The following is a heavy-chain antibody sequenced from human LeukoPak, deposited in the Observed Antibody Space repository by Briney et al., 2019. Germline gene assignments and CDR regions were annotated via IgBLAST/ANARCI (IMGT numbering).Heavy chain of an antibody. CDR1: GFTFSSYA. CDR3: ARDQYDTWSRRGNFDS. Sequence: GGSLRLSCAASGFTFSSYAMSWVRQAPGKGLEWVANIKLDGGEKNYVDSVKGRFTISRDNTKNSLYLQMNSLRAKDTAVFYCARDQYDTWSRRGNFDSWGQGTLVIVSS. D-gene: IGHD3/OR15-3a*01. CDR2: IKLDGGEK. V-gene: IGHV3-7*03. J-gene: IGHJ4*02.